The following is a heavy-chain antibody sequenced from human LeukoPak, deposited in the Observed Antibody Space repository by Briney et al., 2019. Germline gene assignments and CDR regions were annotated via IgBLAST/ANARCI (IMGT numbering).Heavy chain of an antibody. V-gene: IGHV3-21*01. CDR3: AREDHSNYNY. D-gene: IGHD4-11*01. J-gene: IGHJ4*02. Sequence: PGGSLRLSCAASGFTFGSYSMNWVRQAPGKGLEWVSSISSSSSYIYYADSVKGRFTISRDNAKNSLYLQMNSLRAEDTAVYYCAREDHSNYNYWGQGTLVTVSS. CDR2: ISSSSSYI. CDR1: GFTFGSYS.